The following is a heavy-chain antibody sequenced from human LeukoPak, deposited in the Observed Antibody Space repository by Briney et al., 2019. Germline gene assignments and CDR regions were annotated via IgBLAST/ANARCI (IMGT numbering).Heavy chain of an antibody. J-gene: IGHJ4*02. V-gene: IGHV1-46*01. D-gene: IGHD6-6*01. CDR1: GYTFTSYY. Sequence: ASVKVSCKASGYTFTSYYMHWVRQAPGQGLEWMGVINPSGGSTSYAQKFQGRVTMTRDTSTSTVYMELSSLRSEDTAVYYCARDPEAHLFDYWGQGTLVTVSS. CDR2: INPSGGST. CDR3: ARDPEAHLFDY.